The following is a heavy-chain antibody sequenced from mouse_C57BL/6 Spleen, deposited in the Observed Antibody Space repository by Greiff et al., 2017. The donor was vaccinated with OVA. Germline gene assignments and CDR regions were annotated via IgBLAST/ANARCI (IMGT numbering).Heavy chain of an antibody. Sequence: VQLQQPGAELVKPGASVKMSCKASGYTFTSYWITWVKQRPGQGLEWIGDIYPGSGSTNYNEKFMSKATLTVDTSSSTAYMQLSSLTSEDSAVYYCAREDYYGSSHYAMDYWGQGTSVTVSS. CDR1: GYTFTSYW. J-gene: IGHJ4*01. D-gene: IGHD1-1*01. CDR2: IYPGSGST. V-gene: IGHV1-55*01. CDR3: AREDYYGSSHYAMDY.